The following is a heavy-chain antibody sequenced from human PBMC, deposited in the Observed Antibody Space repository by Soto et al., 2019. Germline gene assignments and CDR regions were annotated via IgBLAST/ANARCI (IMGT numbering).Heavy chain of an antibody. Sequence: SVTVSCTASGGTFGSHGIAGLRQAPGQGLEWMGGFIAMLGTPTYAKKVQGRATITADESLTSSYLELRSLRSEDTAVYFCARGAMANFDYWGQGTVVTVSS. CDR1: GGTFGSHG. J-gene: IGHJ4*02. CDR3: ARGAMANFDY. CDR2: FIAMLGTP. D-gene: IGHD5-18*01. V-gene: IGHV1-69*01.